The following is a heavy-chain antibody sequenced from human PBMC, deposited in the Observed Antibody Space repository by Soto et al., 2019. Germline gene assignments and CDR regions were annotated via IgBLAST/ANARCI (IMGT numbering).Heavy chain of an antibody. Sequence: ASVKVTCKASGYTFTSYAMHWVRQAPGQRLEWMGWINAGNGNTKYSQKFQGRVTITRDTSASTAYMELSSLRSEDTAVYYCATEKLMFRGVANWFDPWGQRTLVTVS. V-gene: IGHV1-3*01. D-gene: IGHD3-10*01. CDR3: ATEKLMFRGVANWFDP. CDR1: GYTFTSYA. J-gene: IGHJ5*02. CDR2: INAGNGNT.